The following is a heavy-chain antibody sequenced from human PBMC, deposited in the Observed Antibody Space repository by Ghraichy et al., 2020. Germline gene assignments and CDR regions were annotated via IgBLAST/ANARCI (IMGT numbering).Heavy chain of an antibody. Sequence: GGSLRLSCAASGFTFSSYGMHWVRQAPGKGLEWVAVIWYDGSNKYYADSVKGRFTISRDNSKNTLYLQMNSLRAEDTAVYYCARGGIAAAGADYWGQGTLVTVSS. J-gene: IGHJ4*02. D-gene: IGHD6-13*01. CDR2: IWYDGSNK. V-gene: IGHV3-33*01. CDR3: ARGGIAAAGADY. CDR1: GFTFSSYG.